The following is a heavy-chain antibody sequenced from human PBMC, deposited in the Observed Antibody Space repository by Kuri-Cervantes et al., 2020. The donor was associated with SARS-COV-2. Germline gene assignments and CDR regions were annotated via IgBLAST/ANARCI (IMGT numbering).Heavy chain of an antibody. CDR3: ARHDGGYFDY. J-gene: IGHJ4*02. CDR2: IYYDGTT. CDR1: GTSVSGGPKS. D-gene: IGHD3-10*01. Sequence: GSLRLSCTVSGTSVSGGPKSWNRIRQSPGKGLEWIGYIYYDGTTTYKPSLRSRLTISLDTSKNQFSLRLSSVTGADTAVYYCARHDGGYFDYWGQGTLVTVSS. V-gene: IGHV4-61*01.